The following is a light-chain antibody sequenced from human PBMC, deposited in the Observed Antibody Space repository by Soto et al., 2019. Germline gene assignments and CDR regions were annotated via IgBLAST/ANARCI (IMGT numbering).Light chain of an antibody. J-gene: IGLJ3*02. Sequence: QSVLTQPPSVSGAPGQRVTVSCSGSRSNLGAGYDVHWYQLLPGTAPKLLIYGNSNRPSGVPNRFSGSQSGTSASLAITGLQAEDESHYFCQSFDSSLNAWVFGGGTKLTVL. V-gene: IGLV1-40*01. CDR3: QSFDSSLNAWV. CDR2: GNS. CDR1: RSNLGAGYD.